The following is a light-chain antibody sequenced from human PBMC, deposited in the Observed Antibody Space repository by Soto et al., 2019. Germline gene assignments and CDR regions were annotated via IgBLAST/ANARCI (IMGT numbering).Light chain of an antibody. J-gene: IGLJ1*01. CDR2: AGS. CDR3: CSYAGTSAPYV. V-gene: IGLV2-23*01. Sequence: ALTQPASVSGSPGQSITISCSGTNNDIGNYDLVSWYQYHPDKAPKLIIYAGSKRPSGVSTRFSGSKSGNTASLTISGLQAEDEADYYCCSYAGTSAPYVFGSGTKVTVL. CDR1: NNDIGNYDL.